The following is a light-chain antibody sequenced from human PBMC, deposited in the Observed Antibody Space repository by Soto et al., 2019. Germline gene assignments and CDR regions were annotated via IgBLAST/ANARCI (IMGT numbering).Light chain of an antibody. CDR1: QSVLYSSNNKNY. V-gene: IGKV4-1*01. CDR3: QQYYSTPWT. Sequence: DIVMTQSPDSLDVSLVESATINFKSSQSVLYSSNNKNYLAWYQQKPGQPPKLLIYWASTRESGVPDRFSGSGSGTDFTLTISSLQAEDVAVYYCQQYYSTPWTFGQGTKVDIK. J-gene: IGKJ1*01. CDR2: WAS.